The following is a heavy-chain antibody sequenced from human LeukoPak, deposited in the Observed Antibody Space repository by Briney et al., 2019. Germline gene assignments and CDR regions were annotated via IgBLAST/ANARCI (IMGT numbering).Heavy chain of an antibody. CDR3: ASQFGQQTYYFDY. CDR2: INHSGST. D-gene: IGHD6-13*01. CDR1: GGSFSGYY. V-gene: IGHV4-34*01. J-gene: IGHJ4*02. Sequence: SETLSLTCAVYGGSFSGYYWSWIRQPPGKGLEWIGEINHSGSTSYNPSLKSRVTISVDTSKNQFSLKLSSVTAADTAVYYCASQFGQQTYYFDYWGQGTLVTVSS.